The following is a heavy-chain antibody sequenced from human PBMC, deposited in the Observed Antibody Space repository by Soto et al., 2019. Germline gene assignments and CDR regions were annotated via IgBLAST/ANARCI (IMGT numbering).Heavy chain of an antibody. Sequence: PSETLSLTCTVSGCSISSYYWGWIRQPPGMGLEWIGHIYYSGSTYYYSPSLKSRITISVDTSKNQFSLDLTSVTAADTAVYYCARRGRSASRSYYFAYRGQGTPVPVSS. CDR2: IYYSGST. D-gene: IGHD3-10*01. CDR1: GCSISSYY. V-gene: IGHV4-59*05. CDR3: ARRGRSASRSYYFAY. J-gene: IGHJ4*02.